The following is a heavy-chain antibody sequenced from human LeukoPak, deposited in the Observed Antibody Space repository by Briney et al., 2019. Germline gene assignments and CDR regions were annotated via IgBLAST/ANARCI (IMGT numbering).Heavy chain of an antibody. CDR3: AKGGLRYFDWDQYYFDY. D-gene: IGHD3-9*01. V-gene: IGHV3-23*01. CDR2: ISGSGGST. J-gene: IGHJ4*02. Sequence: PGGSLRLSCAASGFNFSSYAMSWVRQAPGKGLEWVSAISGSGGSTYYAHSVKGRLTLSRDNSENTLYLQRNSLRAEDTAVYYCAKGGLRYFDWDQYYFDYWGQGTLVTVSS. CDR1: GFNFSSYA.